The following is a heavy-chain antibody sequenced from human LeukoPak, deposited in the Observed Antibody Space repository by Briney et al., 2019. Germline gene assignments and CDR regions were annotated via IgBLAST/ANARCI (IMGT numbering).Heavy chain of an antibody. V-gene: IGHV3-23*01. D-gene: IGHD3-16*01. Sequence: PGGSLRLSCAASGLALSSYAMSWVRRAPGKGLERVSSISASGGNTYHADSVEGRFTISRDNSRNTLYLQMNSLRVDDTAVYYCAGVTFGGVFPPVWGQGTLVTVSS. CDR2: ISASGGNT. J-gene: IGHJ4*02. CDR1: GLALSSYA. CDR3: AGVTFGGVFPPV.